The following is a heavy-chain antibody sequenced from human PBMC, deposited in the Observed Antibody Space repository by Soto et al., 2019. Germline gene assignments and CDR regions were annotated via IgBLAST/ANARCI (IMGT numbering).Heavy chain of an antibody. CDR2: IYYSGST. D-gene: IGHD2-15*01. J-gene: IGHJ5*02. CDR3: AGFSEVAATEINWFDP. Sequence: SETLSLTXTVSGASINSGDYYWSWIRQPPGKGLEWIGYIYYSGSTYYNPSLKSRVTISVDTSKNQFSLKLSSVTAADTAVYYCAGFSEVAATEINWFDPWGQGTLVTVSS. V-gene: IGHV4-30-4*01. CDR1: GASINSGDYY.